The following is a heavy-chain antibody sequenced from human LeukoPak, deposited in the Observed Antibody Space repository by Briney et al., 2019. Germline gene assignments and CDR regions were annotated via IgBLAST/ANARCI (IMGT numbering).Heavy chain of an antibody. V-gene: IGHV3-23*01. J-gene: IGHJ3*02. CDR3: ARRAILTGHTDVFDI. CDR2: ISGSGGST. D-gene: IGHD3-9*01. Sequence: GGSLRLSCAASGFTFSSYAMSWVRQAPGKGLEWVSAISGSGGSTYYADSVKGRFTIFRDNAKNSLYLQMNSLRAEDTAVYYCARRAILTGHTDVFDIWGQGTEVTVSS. CDR1: GFTFSSYA.